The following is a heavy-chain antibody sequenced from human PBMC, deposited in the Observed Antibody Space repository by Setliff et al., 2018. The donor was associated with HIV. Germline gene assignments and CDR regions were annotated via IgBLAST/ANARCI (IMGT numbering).Heavy chain of an antibody. Sequence: ASVKVSCKASGYTFTSSPIHWVRQAPGQRLEWMGWINPANGDTENSQEFRGRVTITRDTSADTVYMEMNGLTSEDMAVYYCTRKGYDDSGYHYFENWGQGTLVTVSS. D-gene: IGHD3-22*01. CDR2: INPANGDT. CDR1: GYTFTSSP. CDR3: TRKGYDDSGYHYFEN. J-gene: IGHJ4*02. V-gene: IGHV1-3*03.